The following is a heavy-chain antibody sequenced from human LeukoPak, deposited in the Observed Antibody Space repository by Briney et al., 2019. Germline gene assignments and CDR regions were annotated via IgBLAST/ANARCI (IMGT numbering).Heavy chain of an antibody. CDR3: ARLTGDYDILTGYYLAY. CDR2: IYPGDSDT. CDR1: GYSFTSYW. V-gene: IGHV5-51*01. J-gene: IGHJ4*02. D-gene: IGHD3-9*01. Sequence: GESLKISCKGSGYSFTSYWIGWVRQMPGKGLEWMGIIYPGDSDTRYSPSFQGQVTISADKSISTAYLQWSSLNASATAMSYCARLTGDYDILTGYYLAYWGQGTLVTVSS.